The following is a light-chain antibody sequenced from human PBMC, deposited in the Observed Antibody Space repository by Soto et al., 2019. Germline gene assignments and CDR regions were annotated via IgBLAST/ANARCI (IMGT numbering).Light chain of an antibody. J-gene: IGKJ4*01. CDR2: AAS. Sequence: DIQMTQSPPSLSASVGDRVTITCRASQTIDTFANWYQQKPGKAPKLLIFAASTLHSGVPSRFSGDGSGTEFTLTITGLLPEDFATYYCQQSYNTPLTVGEGTKVDI. V-gene: IGKV1-39*01. CDR1: QTIDTF. CDR3: QQSYNTPLT.